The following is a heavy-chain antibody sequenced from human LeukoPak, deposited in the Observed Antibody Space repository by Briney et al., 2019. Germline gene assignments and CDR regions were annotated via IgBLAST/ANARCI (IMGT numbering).Heavy chain of an antibody. CDR2: ISAYNGNT. V-gene: IGHV1-18*01. CDR3: ARVPTMVLWFDP. J-gene: IGHJ5*02. CDR1: GYTFTSYG. D-gene: IGHD3-10*01. Sequence: GASVTVSCTASGYTFTSYGISWVRQAPGQGLEWMGWISAYNGNTNYAQKLQGRVTMTTDTSTSTAYMELRSLRSDDTAVYYCARVPTMVLWFDPWGQGTLVTVSS.